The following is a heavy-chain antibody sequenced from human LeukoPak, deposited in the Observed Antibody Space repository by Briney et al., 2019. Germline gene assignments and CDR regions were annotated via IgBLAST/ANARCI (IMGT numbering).Heavy chain of an antibody. CDR3: ARDVVVVPAAIPGLYYYYGMDV. Sequence: GGSLRLSCAASGFTISRYWMSWVRQAPGKGLEWVANIKQDGSEKYYVDSVKGRFTISRDNAKNSLYLQMNSLRAEDTAVYYCARDVVVVPAAIPGLYYYYGMDVWGQGTTVTVSS. D-gene: IGHD2-2*02. V-gene: IGHV3-7*01. CDR1: GFTISRYW. J-gene: IGHJ6*02. CDR2: IKQDGSEK.